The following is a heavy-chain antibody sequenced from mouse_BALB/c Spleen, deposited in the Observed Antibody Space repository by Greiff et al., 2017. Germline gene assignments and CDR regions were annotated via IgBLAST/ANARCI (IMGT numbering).Heavy chain of an antibody. J-gene: IGHJ3*01. CDR1: GYTFTSYT. D-gene: IGHD1-1*02. CDR3: ARTGAWFAY. V-gene: IGHV1-4*01. CDR2: INPSSGYT. Sequence: VNLVESGAELARPGASVKMSCKASGYTFTSYTMHWVKQRPGQGLEWIGYINPSSGYTNYNQKFKDKATLTADKSSSTAYMQLSSLTSEDSAVYYCARTGAWFAYWGQGTLVTVSA.